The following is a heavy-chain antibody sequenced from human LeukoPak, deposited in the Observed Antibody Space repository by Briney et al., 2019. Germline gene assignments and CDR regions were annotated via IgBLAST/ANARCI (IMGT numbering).Heavy chain of an antibody. D-gene: IGHD3-3*01. V-gene: IGHV1-18*01. J-gene: IGHJ4*02. Sequence: ASVKVSCKASGYAFDYYGITWVRQAPGQGLEWVGWISLNNGNTHYTKYAQKFQGRVTLTADTSTATACMELRGLRSDDTAVYYCQRVTIFGVVIDFDYWGQGTLVAVSS. CDR3: QRVTIFGVVIDFDY. CDR2: ISLNNGNT. CDR1: GYAFDYYG.